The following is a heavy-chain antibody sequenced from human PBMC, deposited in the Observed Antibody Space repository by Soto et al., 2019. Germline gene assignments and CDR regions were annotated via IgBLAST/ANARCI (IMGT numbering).Heavy chain of an antibody. V-gene: IGHV3-74*01. J-gene: IGHJ4*02. CDR1: GFTFSSYW. CDR3: ARDNYDYAWGSLRYFDY. Sequence: LSCAASGFTFSSYWMHWVRQAPRKGLVWVSRINSDGSTTSYADSVKGRFTISRDNAKNTLYLQMNSLRAEDTAVYYCARDNYDYAWGSLRYFDYWGQGTQVTVSS. D-gene: IGHD3-16*01. CDR2: INSDGSTT.